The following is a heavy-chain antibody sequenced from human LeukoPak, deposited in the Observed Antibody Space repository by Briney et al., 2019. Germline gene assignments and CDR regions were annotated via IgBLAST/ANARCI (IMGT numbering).Heavy chain of an antibody. CDR3: ASTDYGGYFDY. J-gene: IGHJ4*02. V-gene: IGHV4-31*03. D-gene: IGHD4-23*01. Sequence: PSQTLSLTCTVSGGSISSGDYYWSWIRQHPRKGLEWIGYIYYSGSTYYNPSLKSRVTISVDTSKNQFSLKLSSVTAADTAVYYCASTDYGGYFDYWGQGTLVTVSS. CDR1: GGSISSGDYY. CDR2: IYYSGST.